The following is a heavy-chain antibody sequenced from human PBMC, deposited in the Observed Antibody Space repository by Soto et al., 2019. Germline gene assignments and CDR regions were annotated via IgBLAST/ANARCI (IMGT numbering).Heavy chain of an antibody. D-gene: IGHD3-3*01. CDR1: GGSVTSGSYQ. CDR2: IYYTGST. CDR3: ARVILDFWSGYGMDV. Sequence: QVQLQESGPRLVKPSETLSLTCTVFGGSVTSGSYQWSWILQPPGKGLEWIGYIYYTGSTNYNPSLKSRVTISVDTSKNQFSLILTSVTAADTAVYYCARVILDFWSGYGMDVWGQGTTVTVSS. J-gene: IGHJ6*02. V-gene: IGHV4-61*01.